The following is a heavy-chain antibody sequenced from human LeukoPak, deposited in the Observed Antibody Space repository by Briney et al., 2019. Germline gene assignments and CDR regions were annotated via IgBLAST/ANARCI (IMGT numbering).Heavy chain of an antibody. CDR2: INPNSGGT. CDR1: GYTLTGYY. V-gene: IGHV1-2*02. CDR3: ARDGIPSHYYYMDV. D-gene: IGHD1-14*01. Sequence: ASVKVSCKASGYTLTGYYMHWVRQAPGQGLEWMGWINPNSGGTNYAQKFQGRGTMTRDTSISTAYMELSRLRSDDTAVYYCARDGIPSHYYYMDVWGKGTTVTVSS. J-gene: IGHJ6*03.